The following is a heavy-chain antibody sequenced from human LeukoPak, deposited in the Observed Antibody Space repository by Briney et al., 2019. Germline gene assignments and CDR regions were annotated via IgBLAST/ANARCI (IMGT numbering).Heavy chain of an antibody. D-gene: IGHD2-15*01. CDR2: FDPKDGDT. Sequence: GASVKVSCKVSGYTLTELSVHWVRQAPGRGLEWRGNFDPKDGDTIYAQKFQGRVTMTRDTSISTAYMELSRPRSDDTAVYYCARDEILTLFDYWGQGTLVTVSS. CDR1: GYTLTELS. CDR3: ARDEILTLFDY. V-gene: IGHV1-24*01. J-gene: IGHJ4*02.